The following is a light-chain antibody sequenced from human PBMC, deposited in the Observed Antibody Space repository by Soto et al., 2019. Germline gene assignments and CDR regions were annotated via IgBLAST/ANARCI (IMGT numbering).Light chain of an antibody. CDR2: DAS. V-gene: IGKV1-33*01. Sequence: DILMTQSPSSLSASVGDRVTITCQASQDISKYLNWYQQKPGKAPKLLIYDASTLETGVPSRFSGSGSGTDFTFTITSLQPEDIATYYCQQYDTLQFTFGPGTKVEIK. CDR3: QQYDTLQFT. J-gene: IGKJ3*01. CDR1: QDISKY.